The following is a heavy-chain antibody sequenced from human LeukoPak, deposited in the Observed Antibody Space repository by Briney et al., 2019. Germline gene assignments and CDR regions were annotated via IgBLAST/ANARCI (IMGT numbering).Heavy chain of an antibody. J-gene: IGHJ4*02. V-gene: IGHV3-66*01. D-gene: IGHD6-6*01. CDR3: ARELEYSSSAFDY. CDR2: IYSGGST. Sequence: QPSETLSLTCAVYGGSFSGYYWSWVRQAPGKGLEWVSVIYSGGSTYYADSVKGRFTISRDNSKNTLYLQMNSLRAEDTAVYYCARELEYSSSAFDYWGQGTLVTVSS. CDR1: GGSFSGYY.